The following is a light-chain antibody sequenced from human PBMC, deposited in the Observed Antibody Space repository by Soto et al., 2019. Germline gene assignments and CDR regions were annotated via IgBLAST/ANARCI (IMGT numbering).Light chain of an antibody. V-gene: IGKV1-8*01. CDR3: QQYYSYLIT. CDR2: AAS. Sequence: AIRMTQSPSSFSASTGDRVTITCRASQGISSYLAWYQQKPGKAPKFLIYAASTLQSGVPSRFSGSGSGTDFTLTISCLQSEDFATYYCQQYYSYLITFGQGTRLEIK. CDR1: QGISSY. J-gene: IGKJ5*01.